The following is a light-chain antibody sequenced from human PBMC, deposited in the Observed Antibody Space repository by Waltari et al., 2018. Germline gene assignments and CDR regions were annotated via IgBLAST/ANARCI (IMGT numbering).Light chain of an antibody. Sequence: QSALTQPPSASGSPGQSVTIFCTGTSSDIGLYNYVPWYKQLPGKAPKLVIYDVYKRPSGVPERFSGSKSGNTASLTVSGLQPDDEAVYYCVSFGVKYEGIFGGGTKLTVL. CDR3: VSFGVKYEGI. CDR2: DVY. CDR1: SSDIGLYNY. J-gene: IGLJ2*01. V-gene: IGLV2-8*01.